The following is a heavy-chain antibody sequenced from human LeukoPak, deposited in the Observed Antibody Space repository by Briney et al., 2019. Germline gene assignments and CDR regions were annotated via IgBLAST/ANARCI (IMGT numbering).Heavy chain of an antibody. J-gene: IGHJ4*02. CDR1: GFTFTSYG. CDR3: AKDLSPVVRTSSIAY. V-gene: IGHV3-30*18. Sequence: QSGGSLRLSCSASGFTFTSYGMHWVRQAPGKGLEWVSLITYDGYYIYYSDSVKGRFTISSDTSKHTLYLQMNSLRDEDTAVYSCAKDLSPVVRTSSIAYWGQGTLVTVSS. CDR2: ITYDGYYI. D-gene: IGHD3-10*01.